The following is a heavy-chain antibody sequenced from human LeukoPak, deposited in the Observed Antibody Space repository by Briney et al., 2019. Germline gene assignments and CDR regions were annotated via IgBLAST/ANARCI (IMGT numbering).Heavy chain of an antibody. CDR2: IYYSGST. Sequence: SETLSLTCTVSGGSISSSSYYWGWIRQPPGKGLEWIGSIYYSGSTYYNPSLKSRVTISVDTSKNQFSLKLSSVTAADTAVYHCARGAFSYYFDYWGQGTLVTVSS. V-gene: IGHV4-39*07. CDR3: ARGAFSYYFDY. CDR1: GGSISSSSYY. J-gene: IGHJ4*02.